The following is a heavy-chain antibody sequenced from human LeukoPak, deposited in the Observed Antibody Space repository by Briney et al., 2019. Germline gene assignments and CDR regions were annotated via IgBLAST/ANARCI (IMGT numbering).Heavy chain of an antibody. CDR3: ARTGIAARPTVWFDP. Sequence: GGSLRLSCVASGFTSSSYWMHWVRQAPGKGLVWVSHINSDGRSTTYADSVKGRFTISRDNAKNTLYLQMNSLRAEDTAVYYCARTGIAARPTVWFDPWGQGTLVTVSP. CDR1: GFTSSSYW. V-gene: IGHV3-74*01. D-gene: IGHD6-6*01. CDR2: INSDGRST. J-gene: IGHJ5*02.